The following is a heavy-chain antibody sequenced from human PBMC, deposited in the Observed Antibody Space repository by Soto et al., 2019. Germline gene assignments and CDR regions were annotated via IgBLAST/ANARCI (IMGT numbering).Heavy chain of an antibody. V-gene: IGHV1-2*02. D-gene: IGHD2-15*01. CDR2: INPNTGGA. CDR3: ARVRVVAGWFDP. CDR1: GNTFTGYY. J-gene: IGHJ5*02. Sequence: QVQLVQSGAEVKKPGASVKVSCKASGNTFTGYYIHWVRQAPGQGLEWMGWINPNTGGANYAQKFQDRVTMTRDTSISTAYMELSRLRSDDTAVYYCARVRVVAGWFDPWGQGTLVTVSS.